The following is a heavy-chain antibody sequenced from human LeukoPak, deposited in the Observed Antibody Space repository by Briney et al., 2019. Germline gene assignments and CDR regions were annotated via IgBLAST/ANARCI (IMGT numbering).Heavy chain of an antibody. CDR1: GYTFTSYG. V-gene: IGHV1-18*03. J-gene: IGHJ5*02. CDR2: ISAYNGNT. Sequence: GASVKVSCKASGYTFTSYGISWVRQAPGQGLEWMGWISAYNGNTNYAQKLQGRVTITTDTSTSTAYMELRSLRSDDMAVYYCAREAGVADLYNWFDPWGQGTLVTVSS. D-gene: IGHD2-15*01. CDR3: AREAGVADLYNWFDP.